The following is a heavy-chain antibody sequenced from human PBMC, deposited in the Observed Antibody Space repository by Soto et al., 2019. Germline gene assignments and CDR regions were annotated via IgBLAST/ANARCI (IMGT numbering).Heavy chain of an antibody. D-gene: IGHD4-17*01. V-gene: IGHV3-30-3*01. J-gene: IGHJ4*02. CDR1: GFTFINYA. Sequence: QVQLVESGGGVVQPGRSLRLSCAASGFTFINYAMHWVRQAPGKGLEWVAVISYDGSNKYYADSVKGRFTISRDNSKNTVYLQMNSLSAEDTAVYHCARDQVKGTMTILWGQGTLVTVSS. CDR3: ARDQVKGTMTIL. CDR2: ISYDGSNK.